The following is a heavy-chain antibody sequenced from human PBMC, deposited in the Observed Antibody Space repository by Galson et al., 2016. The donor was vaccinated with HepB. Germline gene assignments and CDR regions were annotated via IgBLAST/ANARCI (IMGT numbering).Heavy chain of an antibody. D-gene: IGHD2-2*01. V-gene: IGHV3-30*03. Sequence: SLRLSCATSGFKFSDYPMNWVRQAPGEGLEWVAVILYDGRNKYYGDFVKGRFTISRDNSKNTVYLQMNSLRAEDTALYYCASNLDPAAIMPAFDLWGQGTMVTVSS. J-gene: IGHJ3*01. CDR1: GFKFSDYP. CDR3: ASNLDPAAIMPAFDL. CDR2: ILYDGRNK.